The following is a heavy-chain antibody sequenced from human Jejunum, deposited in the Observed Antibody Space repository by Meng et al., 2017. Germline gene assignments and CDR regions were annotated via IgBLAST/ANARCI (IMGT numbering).Heavy chain of an antibody. V-gene: IGHV4-34*01. CDR2: IRHSGST. D-gene: IGHD4-17*01. J-gene: IGHJ4*02. CDR3: ARALGAYGDSGFAY. Sequence: VHLQAGGAGRLWPSHTLALSWAVSGGSLEYFYWNWTRQPPGKWLEWIGEIRHSGSTNYNPSLKSHVTISVDRSQNQLSLKLTSVSGTDTAVYFCARALGAYGDSGFAYWGQGALVTVSS. CDR1: GGSLEYFY.